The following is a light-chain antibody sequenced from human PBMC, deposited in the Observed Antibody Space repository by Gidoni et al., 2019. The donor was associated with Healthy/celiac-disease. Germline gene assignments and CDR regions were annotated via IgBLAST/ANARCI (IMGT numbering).Light chain of an antibody. Sequence: SSLTPPAPVSAPPGQSITISFTGTSSDVGGYNYVSWYQQHPSKAPKPMIYEVSNRPSGVSNRFSCYKSGNTASLTIAGLQAEDEDDYYCSSYTSSSTLVFGGGTKLTVL. CDR1: SSDVGGYNY. J-gene: IGLJ3*02. CDR2: EVS. CDR3: SSYTSSSTLV. V-gene: IGLV2-14*01.